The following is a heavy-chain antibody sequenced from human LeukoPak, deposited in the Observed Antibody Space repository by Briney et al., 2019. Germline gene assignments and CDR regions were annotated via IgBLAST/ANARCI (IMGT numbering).Heavy chain of an antibody. D-gene: IGHD5-24*01. V-gene: IGHV1-46*02. CDR3: ARVRDGYNDAYDI. J-gene: IGHJ3*02. CDR2: VNPGGDST. CDR1: GYTFNNYN. Sequence: GASVKVSCKASGYTFNNYNIHWLRQAPGQGLEWMRIVNPGGDSTNYAQDFQGRLTLTGDTSTSTVYMELSSLRSEDTAVYYCARVRDGYNDAYDIWGQGTMVTVTS.